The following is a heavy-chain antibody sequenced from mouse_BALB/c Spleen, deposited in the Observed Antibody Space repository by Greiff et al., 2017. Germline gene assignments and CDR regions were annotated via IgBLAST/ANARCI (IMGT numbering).Heavy chain of an antibody. D-gene: IGHD2-12*01. V-gene: IGHV2-2*02. J-gene: IGHJ4*01. CDR3: ARLRRGGYYAMDY. CDR2: IWSGGST. Sequence: VQRVESGPGLVQPSQSLSITCTVSGFSLTSCGVHWVRQSPGKGLEWLGVIWSGGSTDYNAAFISRLSISKDNSKSQVFFKMNSLQANDTAIYYCARLRRGGYYAMDYWGQGTSVTVSS. CDR1: GFSLTSCG.